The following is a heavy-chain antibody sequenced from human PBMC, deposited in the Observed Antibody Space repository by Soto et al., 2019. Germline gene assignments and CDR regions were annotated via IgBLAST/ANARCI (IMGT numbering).Heavy chain of an antibody. V-gene: IGHV1-69*01. J-gene: IGHJ3*02. Sequence: QVQLVQSGAEVKKPESSVKVSCKASGGTVSSYAISWVRQAPVQGLEWMGGIIPIFCTANYAQKFQGRLTITADESTSTAYMELSSLSSEDTAVYYCARVGSLFPMRSAFDIWGQGTMVTVSS. CDR3: ARVGSLFPMRSAFDI. D-gene: IGHD2-21*01. CDR1: GGTVSSYA. CDR2: IIPIFCTA.